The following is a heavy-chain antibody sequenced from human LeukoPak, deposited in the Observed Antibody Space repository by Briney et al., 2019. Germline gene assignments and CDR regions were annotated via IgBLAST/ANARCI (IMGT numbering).Heavy chain of an antibody. Sequence: ASVKVSCKASGYTFTSYAMNWVRQAPGQGLEWMGWIDTNTGNPTYAQGFTGRFVFSLDTSVSTAYLQISSLKAEDTAVYYCARDPFEEDVLLWFGELSHAFDIWGQGTMVTVSS. CDR1: GYTFTSYA. V-gene: IGHV7-4-1*02. CDR3: ARDPFEEDVLLWFGELSHAFDI. J-gene: IGHJ3*02. D-gene: IGHD3-10*01. CDR2: IDTNTGNP.